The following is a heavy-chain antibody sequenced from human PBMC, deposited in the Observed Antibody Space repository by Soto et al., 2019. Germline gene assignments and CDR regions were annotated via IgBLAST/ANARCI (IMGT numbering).Heavy chain of an antibody. Sequence: EVQLVESGGGLVQPGGSLRLSCAASGFTFGSYWMHWVRQAPGKGRVWVSRISADGSSSSYADSVKGRFSISRDNAKNTLYRQMDSLTTEDTAVYYCVRGAPFDYWGQGTLVTVSS. CDR2: ISADGSSS. V-gene: IGHV3-74*01. CDR1: GFTFGSYW. J-gene: IGHJ4*02. CDR3: VRGAPFDY.